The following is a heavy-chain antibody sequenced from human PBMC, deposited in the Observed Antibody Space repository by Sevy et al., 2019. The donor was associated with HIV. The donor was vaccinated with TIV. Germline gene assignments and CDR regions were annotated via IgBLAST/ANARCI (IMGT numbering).Heavy chain of an antibody. CDR2: ISGSGGST. D-gene: IGHD6-13*01. J-gene: IGHJ6*02. V-gene: IGHV3-23*01. Sequence: GGSLRLSCAASGFTFSSYAMSWVRQAPGKGLEWVSAISGSGGSTYYADSVKGRFTISRDNAKNTLYLQMNSLRAEDKAVNYCAKEGERREYSSSWYGEGYYYGMDVWGQGTTVTVSS. CDR1: GFTFSSYA. CDR3: AKEGERREYSSSWYGEGYYYGMDV.